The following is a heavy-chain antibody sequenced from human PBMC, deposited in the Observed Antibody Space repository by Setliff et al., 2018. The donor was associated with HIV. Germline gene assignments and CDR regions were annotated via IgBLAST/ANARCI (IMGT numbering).Heavy chain of an antibody. Sequence: SETLSLTCTVSGGSVSSGSYYWSWIRQPPGKGLEWIGYIYYSGSTNYNPSLKSRVTISVDTSKKQFSLRLTSVTAADTAVYYCARGVRDNSGYYVGYFDYWGQGTLGTVS. CDR2: IYYSGST. CDR3: ARGVRDNSGYYVGYFDY. CDR1: GGSVSSGSYY. D-gene: IGHD3-22*01. V-gene: IGHV4-61*01. J-gene: IGHJ4*02.